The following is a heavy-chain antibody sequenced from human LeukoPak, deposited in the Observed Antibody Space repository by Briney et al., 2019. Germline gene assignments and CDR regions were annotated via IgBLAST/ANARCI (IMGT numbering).Heavy chain of an antibody. CDR2: IRNDETEI. V-gene: IGHV3-30*02. J-gene: IGHJ4*02. D-gene: IGHD3-16*02. Sequence: GGSLRLSCTAPGFPFNAYNIHWIRQSPGKGLEWVSFIRNDETEIHYADFAKGRFTISRDRSKNSVYLQMNSLRPDDTALYYCAKDGGRYRFDFWGQGTMVTVSS. CDR1: GFPFNAYN. CDR3: AKDGGRYRFDF.